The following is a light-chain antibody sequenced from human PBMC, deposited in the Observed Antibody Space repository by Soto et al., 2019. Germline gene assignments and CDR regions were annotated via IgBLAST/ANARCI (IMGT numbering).Light chain of an antibody. V-gene: IGKV1-39*01. J-gene: IGKJ2*01. CDR1: QSIRSY. CDR3: QQSYTTPYT. Sequence: DIQMTQSPSSLSASVGDRVTITCRASQSIRSYLNWYHQKPGKTPQLLIYGASNLQSGAPSRFTGSGSWKHFTLTISSLQPENFATYFCQQSYTTPYTFGQGTKLEIK. CDR2: GAS.